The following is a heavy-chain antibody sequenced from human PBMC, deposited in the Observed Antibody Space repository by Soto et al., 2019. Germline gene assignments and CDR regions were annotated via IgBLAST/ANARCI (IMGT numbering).Heavy chain of an antibody. CDR2: FSAGGRA. Sequence: VQQLESGGAFVEPGGSLRLSCAASGFSINNYAVSWVRQAPGKGLEWVSTFSAGGRAYYADSVRGRFSVARDRSQNTVDLQISVLRPEDSAVYYCAKESMPEHYGDTLFDYWGQGTRVTVSS. D-gene: IGHD4-17*01. CDR1: GFSINNYA. J-gene: IGHJ4*02. CDR3: AKESMPEHYGDTLFDY. V-gene: IGHV3-23*01.